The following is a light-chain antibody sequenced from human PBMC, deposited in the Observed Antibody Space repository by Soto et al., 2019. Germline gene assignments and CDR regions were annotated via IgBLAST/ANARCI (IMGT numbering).Light chain of an antibody. V-gene: IGKV3-11*01. CDR1: QSVSSY. CDR3: QQRSNWLT. CDR2: DAS. J-gene: IGKJ4*01. Sequence: EIVLTQSPATLSLSPGERATLSCRASQSVSSYLAWYQQKPGQAPRLLIYDASNRATGIPARFIGSGSGTDFTLTISSLKPEDFAAYYCQQRSNWLTFGGGTKVEIK.